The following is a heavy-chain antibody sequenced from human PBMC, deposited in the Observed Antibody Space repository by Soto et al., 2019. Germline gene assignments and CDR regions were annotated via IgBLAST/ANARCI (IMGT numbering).Heavy chain of an antibody. D-gene: IGHD4-17*01. CDR1: GGSISRDSFY. J-gene: IGHJ4*02. CDR2: VFHAGST. CDR3: ARHQSTARLDY. V-gene: IGHV4-39*01. Sequence: QLQLQESGPGLVKPSETLSLTCTVSGGSISRDSFYWGWFRQPPGKGLEWIASVFHAGSTYYNLSLKSRLTMSVDTSKNQFSLKLSSVTAADTAIYYCARHQSTARLDYWGQGTLVAVSS.